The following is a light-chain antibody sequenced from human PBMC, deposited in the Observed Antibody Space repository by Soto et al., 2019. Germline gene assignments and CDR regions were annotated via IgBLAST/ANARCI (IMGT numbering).Light chain of an antibody. J-gene: IGLJ2*01. CDR3: SSYTSSSTGVV. V-gene: IGLV2-14*01. Sequence: QSVLTQPASVSGSPGQSITISCTGTSSDVGGYNYVSWYQQHPGKAPKLMIYEVSNRPSGVSNRFSGSKSGNTASLTISGLQAEEEADYYCSSYTSSSTGVVFGGGTKLTVL. CDR1: SSDVGGYNY. CDR2: EVS.